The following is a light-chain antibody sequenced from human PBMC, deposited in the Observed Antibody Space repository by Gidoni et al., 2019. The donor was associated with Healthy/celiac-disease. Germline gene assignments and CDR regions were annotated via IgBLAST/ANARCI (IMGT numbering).Light chain of an antibody. CDR1: QRVSSY. J-gene: IGKJ3*01. CDR3: QQRSNWAEFT. CDR2: DAS. V-gene: IGKV3-11*01. Sequence: ELVFTQSPATLSLSPGESATLACRASQRVSSYLAWYQQKPGQAPRLLIYDASNRATGIPARFSGSGSGTDFTLTISSLEPEDFAVYYCQQRSNWAEFTFGPGTKVDIK.